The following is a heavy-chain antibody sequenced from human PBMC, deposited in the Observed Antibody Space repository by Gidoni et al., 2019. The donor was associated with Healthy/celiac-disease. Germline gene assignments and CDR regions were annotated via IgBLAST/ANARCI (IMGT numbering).Heavy chain of an antibody. J-gene: IGHJ4*02. Sequence: ASGFTFSSYGMHWVRQAPGKGLEWVAVISYDGSNKYYADSVKGRFTISRDNSKNTLYLQMNSLRAEDTAVYYCAKDFSPELALYYFDYWGQGTLVTVSS. CDR3: AKDFSPELALYYFDY. CDR1: GFTFSSYG. CDR2: ISYDGSNK. V-gene: IGHV3-30*18. D-gene: IGHD1-26*01.